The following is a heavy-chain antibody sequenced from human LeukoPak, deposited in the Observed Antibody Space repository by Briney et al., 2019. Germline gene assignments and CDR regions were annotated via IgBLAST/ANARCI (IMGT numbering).Heavy chain of an antibody. D-gene: IGHD2-2*01. CDR1: GYTFTSYG. CDR3: ARALPSSTSLYYFDY. CDR2: ISAYNGNT. J-gene: IGHJ4*02. V-gene: IGHV1-18*01. Sequence: ASVTVSCTASGYTFTSYGISWVRQAPGQGLEWMGWISAYNGNTNYAQKLQGRVTMTTDTSTSTAYMELRSLRSDDTAVYYCARALPSSTSLYYFDYWGQGTLVTVSS.